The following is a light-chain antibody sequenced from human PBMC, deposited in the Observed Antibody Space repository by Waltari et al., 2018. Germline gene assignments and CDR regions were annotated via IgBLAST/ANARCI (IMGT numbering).Light chain of an antibody. V-gene: IGLV2-23*02. CDR1: SSDVGNYNL. CDR3: CSYAGSSVSV. J-gene: IGLJ3*02. CDR2: DVN. Sequence: QSALTQTATVSGSPGQSITISCTGSSSDVGNYNLVSWYQQHPGEAPKLIIYDVNKRPLGVSNRFSGSKSGNTASLTISGLQAADEPDYYCCSYAGSSVSVFGGGTKVTVL.